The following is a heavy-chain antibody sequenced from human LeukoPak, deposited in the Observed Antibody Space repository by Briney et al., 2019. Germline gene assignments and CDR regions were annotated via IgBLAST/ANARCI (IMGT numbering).Heavy chain of an antibody. J-gene: IGHJ4*02. CDR1: GYSFTSYW. D-gene: IGHD6-6*01. CDR3: ARAPFSSSGGVYFDY. Sequence: GESLRISCKGSGYSFTSYWIGWVRQMPGKGLEWMGIIYPGDSDTRYSPSFQGQVTISADKSISTAYLQWSSLKASDTAMYYCARAPFSSSGGVYFDYWGQGTLVTVSS. V-gene: IGHV5-51*01. CDR2: IYPGDSDT.